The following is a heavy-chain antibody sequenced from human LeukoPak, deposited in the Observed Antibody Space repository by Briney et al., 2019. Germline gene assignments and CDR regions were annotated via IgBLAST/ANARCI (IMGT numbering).Heavy chain of an antibody. Sequence: GGSLRLSCAASGFTFYDYAMHWVRQAPGKGLEWVSGISWNSGSIGYADSVKGRFTISRDNAKNSLYLQMNSLRAEDTALYYCAKDGGSDSSGWYVDYWGQGTLVTVSS. CDR1: GFTFYDYA. V-gene: IGHV3-9*01. CDR3: AKDGGSDSSGWYVDY. CDR2: ISWNSGSI. D-gene: IGHD6-19*01. J-gene: IGHJ4*02.